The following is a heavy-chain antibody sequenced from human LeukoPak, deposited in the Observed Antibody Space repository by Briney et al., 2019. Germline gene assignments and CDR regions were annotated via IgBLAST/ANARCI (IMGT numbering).Heavy chain of an antibody. V-gene: IGHV3-9*01. Sequence: GGFLRLSCAASGFTFDDYAMHWVRQPPGKGLEWDSGIRWNGGSLGYADSVKGRFTISRDNAKKTLYLQINSVRAEDTALYYCAKDRSVTVTPGDAFDIWGQGTMVTVSS. J-gene: IGHJ3*02. CDR2: IRWNGGSL. CDR1: GFTFDDYA. D-gene: IGHD4-17*01. CDR3: AKDRSVTVTPGDAFDI.